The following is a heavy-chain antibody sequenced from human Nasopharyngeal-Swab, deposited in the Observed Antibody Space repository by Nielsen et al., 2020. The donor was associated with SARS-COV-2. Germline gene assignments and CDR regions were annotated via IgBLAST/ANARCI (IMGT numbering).Heavy chain of an antibody. V-gene: IGHV3-73*01. J-gene: IGHJ6*02. CDR1: GFTFSGSA. Sequence: GGSLRLSCAASGFTFSGSAIHWVRQASGKGLEWVGRIRSKGNSYATAYAASVKGRFTISRDDSKNTAYLQMNSLITEDTAVYYCAKDRDSGDDSDDYYHYYGMDVWGQGTTVTVFS. CDR2: IRSKGNSYAT. D-gene: IGHD5-12*01. CDR3: AKDRDSGDDSDDYYHYYGMDV.